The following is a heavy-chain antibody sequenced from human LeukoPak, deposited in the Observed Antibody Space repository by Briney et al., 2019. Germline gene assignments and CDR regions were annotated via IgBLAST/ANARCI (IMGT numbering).Heavy chain of an antibody. CDR3: ARGGRGIAAAGISWFDP. Sequence: GGSLRLSCAASGFTFSSYGMSWVRQAPGKGLEWVSSISSSSSYIYYADSVKGRFTISRDNAKNSLYLQMNSLRAEDAAVYYCARGGRGIAAAGISWFDPWGQGTLVTVSS. D-gene: IGHD6-13*01. CDR1: GFTFSSYG. V-gene: IGHV3-21*01. CDR2: ISSSSSYI. J-gene: IGHJ5*02.